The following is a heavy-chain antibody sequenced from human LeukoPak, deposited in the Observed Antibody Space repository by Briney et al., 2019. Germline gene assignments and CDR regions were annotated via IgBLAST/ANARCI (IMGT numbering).Heavy chain of an antibody. Sequence: SETLSLTCAVYGGSFSGCYWSWIRQPPGKGLEWIGEINHSGSTNYNPSLKSRVTISVDTSKNQFSLKLSSVTAADTAVYYCAIARSGWLRYYFDYWGQGTLVTVSS. J-gene: IGHJ4*02. CDR3: AIARSGWLRYYFDY. CDR1: GGSFSGCY. D-gene: IGHD6-19*01. V-gene: IGHV4-34*01. CDR2: INHSGST.